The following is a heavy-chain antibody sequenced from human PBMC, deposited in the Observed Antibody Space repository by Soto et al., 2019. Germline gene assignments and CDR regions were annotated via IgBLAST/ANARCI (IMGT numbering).Heavy chain of an antibody. CDR3: ARMLGSYYHFEY. CDR1: GYTFTGYY. CDR2: INPNSGGT. Sequence: GASVKVSCKASGYTFTGYYMHWVRQAPGLGLEWMGWINPNSGGTNYAQKFQGRVTMTRDTSISTAYMELSRLRSDDTAVYYCARMLGSYYHFEYWGQGTLVTVSS. D-gene: IGHD1-26*01. J-gene: IGHJ4*02. V-gene: IGHV1-2*02.